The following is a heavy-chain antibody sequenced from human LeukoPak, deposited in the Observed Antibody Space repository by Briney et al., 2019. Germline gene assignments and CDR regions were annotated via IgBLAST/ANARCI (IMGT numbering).Heavy chain of an antibody. D-gene: IGHD6-13*01. V-gene: IGHV1-3*01. CDR2: INAGNGNT. CDR1: GYTFTSYA. CDR3: AREAGIADDAFDM. J-gene: IGHJ3*02. Sequence: ASVKVPCKASGYTFTSYAMQWVRQAPGQRLEWMGWINAGNGNTKYSQKFQGRVTITRDTSASTAYMELSSLRSEDTAVYYCAREAGIADDAFDMWGQGTMVTVSS.